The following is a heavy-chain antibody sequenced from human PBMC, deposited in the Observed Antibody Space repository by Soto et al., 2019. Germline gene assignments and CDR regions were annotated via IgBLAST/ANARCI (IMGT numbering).Heavy chain of an antibody. J-gene: IGHJ6*03. D-gene: IGHD3-3*01. CDR2: IWYDGSNK. CDR1: GFTFSSYG. Sequence: GGSLRLSCAASGFTFSSYGMHWVRQAPGKGLEWVAVIWYDGSNKYYADSVKGRFTISRDNSKNTLYLQMNSLRAEDTAVYYCARAAGGYYDFWSELYYYYYYMDVWGKGTTVTVSS. CDR3: ARAAGGYYDFWSELYYYYYYMDV. V-gene: IGHV3-33*01.